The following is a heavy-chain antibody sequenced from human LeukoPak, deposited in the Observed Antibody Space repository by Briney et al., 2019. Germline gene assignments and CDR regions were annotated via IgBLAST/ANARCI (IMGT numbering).Heavy chain of an antibody. D-gene: IGHD6-19*01. CDR2: IYYSGST. CDR1: GGSISSYY. V-gene: IGHV4-59*01. CDR3: ARGSEQWLHFDY. J-gene: IGHJ4*02. Sequence: SETLSLTCTVSGGSISSYYWSWIRQPPGKGLEWIGYIYYSGSTNYNPSLKSRVTISVDTSKNQFSLKLSSVTAADTAVYYCARGSEQWLHFDYWGQGILVTVSS.